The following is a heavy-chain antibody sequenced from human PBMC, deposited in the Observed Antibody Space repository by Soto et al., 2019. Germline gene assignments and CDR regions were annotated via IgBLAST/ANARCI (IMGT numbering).Heavy chain of an antibody. Sequence: QVQLVQSGAEERKPGASVKVSCKASGYTFTTYAIHWVRQAPGQGLEWMGWIYTGNGNTKYSQKLQDRVTITRDTAASTAYMELTSLRSEDTAVYYCARDRCDGGGCFNFDYWGQGALVTVSS. V-gene: IGHV1-3*05. CDR1: GYTFTTYA. CDR3: ARDRCDGGGCFNFDY. D-gene: IGHD2-15*01. J-gene: IGHJ4*02. CDR2: IYTGNGNT.